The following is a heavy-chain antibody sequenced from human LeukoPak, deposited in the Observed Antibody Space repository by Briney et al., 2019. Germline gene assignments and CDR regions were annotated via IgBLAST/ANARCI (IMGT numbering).Heavy chain of an antibody. CDR3: AKDGGLWVSAHWGDS. Sequence: GGSLRLSCTAPGFTFSSYTMSWVRQAPGKGLKWVSTITTGGPNTYYADSVKGRFTVSRDDSKNTLYLQMNSLRAEDTAVYYCAKDGGLWVSAHWGDSWGRGTLVTVSS. CDR1: GFTFSSYT. V-gene: IGHV3-23*01. D-gene: IGHD7-27*01. J-gene: IGHJ4*02. CDR2: ITTGGPNT.